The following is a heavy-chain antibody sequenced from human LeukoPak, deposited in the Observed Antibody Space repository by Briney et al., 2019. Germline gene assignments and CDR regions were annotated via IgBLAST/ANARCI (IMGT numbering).Heavy chain of an antibody. V-gene: IGHV4-59*12. Sequence: SETLSLTCTVSGGSISSYYWSWIRQPPGKGLEWIGYIYYSGSTYYNPSLKSRVTISVDTSKNQFSLKLSSVTAADTAVYYCARDSPYGSGSYLLNAFDIWGQGTMVTVSS. CDR2: IYYSGST. CDR1: GGSISSYY. CDR3: ARDSPYGSGSYLLNAFDI. J-gene: IGHJ3*02. D-gene: IGHD3-10*01.